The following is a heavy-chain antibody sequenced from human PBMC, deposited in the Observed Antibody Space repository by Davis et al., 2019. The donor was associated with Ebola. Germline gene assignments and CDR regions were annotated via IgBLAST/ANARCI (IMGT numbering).Heavy chain of an antibody. CDR3: ARDTYVWGITILEGWFDP. CDR2: ISSSGSTI. J-gene: IGHJ5*02. D-gene: IGHD3-9*01. CDR1: GFTFSSYW. V-gene: IGHV3-48*04. Sequence: GESLKISCAASGFTFSSYWMSWVRQAPGKGLEWVSYISSSGSTIYYADSVKGRFTISRDNAEKSLYLQMYSLRAEDTAVYYCARDTYVWGITILEGWFDPWGQGTLVTVSS.